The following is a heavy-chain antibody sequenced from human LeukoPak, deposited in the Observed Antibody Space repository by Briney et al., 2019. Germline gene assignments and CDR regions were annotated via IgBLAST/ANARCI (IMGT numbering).Heavy chain of an antibody. D-gene: IGHD4-17*01. J-gene: IGHJ4*02. V-gene: IGHV3-23*01. CDR2: ISGSGGST. CDR1: GFTFSSYP. Sequence: GGSLRLSCAASGFTFSSYPMSWVRRAPGKGLEWVSAISGSGGSTYYADSVKGRFTISRDNSKNTLYLQMNSLRAEDTAVYYCAKVYGDSSGYWGQGTLVTVSS. CDR3: AKVYGDSSGY.